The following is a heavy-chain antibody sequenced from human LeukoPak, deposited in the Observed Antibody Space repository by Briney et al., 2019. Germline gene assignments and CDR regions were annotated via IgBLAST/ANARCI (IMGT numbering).Heavy chain of an antibody. J-gene: IGHJ5*02. Sequence: SVKVSCKASGGTFSSYAISWVRQAPGQGLEWMGRIIPILGIANYAQKFQGRVTITADKSTSTAYMELSSLRSEDTAVYYCARKVDRSWFDPWGQGTLVTVSS. CDR1: GGTFSSYA. CDR2: IIPILGIA. V-gene: IGHV1-69*04. D-gene: IGHD1-14*01. CDR3: ARKVDRSWFDP.